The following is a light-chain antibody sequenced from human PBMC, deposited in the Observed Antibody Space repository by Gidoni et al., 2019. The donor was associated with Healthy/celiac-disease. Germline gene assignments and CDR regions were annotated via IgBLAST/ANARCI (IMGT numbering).Light chain of an antibody. Sequence: DIQMTQAPSTMSASVGDRVTITCRASQSISSWLAWYQQKPGKAPKLLIYKASSLESGVPSRFSGSGSGTEFTLTISCLQPDDFATYYCQQYNSYPYTFGPGTKLEIK. CDR3: QQYNSYPYT. J-gene: IGKJ2*01. CDR2: KAS. V-gene: IGKV1-5*03. CDR1: QSISSW.